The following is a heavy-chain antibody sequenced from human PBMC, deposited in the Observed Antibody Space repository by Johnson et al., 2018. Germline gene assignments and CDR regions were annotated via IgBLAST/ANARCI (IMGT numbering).Heavy chain of an antibody. D-gene: IGHD6-19*01. CDR3: AKEMREKWLVPGAFDI. J-gene: IGHJ3*02. CDR1: GSTFSSYD. CDR2: VGSAGDT. V-gene: IGHV3-13*01. Sequence: QLVESGGGLVQPRGSLGLYCAASGSTFSSYDMHWVRQVTGKGLEWVSAVGSAGDTYFPGSVKGRFTISRDNAKTSFYLQMTSLRAEDTALYYCAKEMREKWLVPGAFDIWGQGTMVTVSS.